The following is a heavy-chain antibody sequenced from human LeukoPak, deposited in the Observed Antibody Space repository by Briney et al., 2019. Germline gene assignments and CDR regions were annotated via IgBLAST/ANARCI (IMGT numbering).Heavy chain of an antibody. D-gene: IGHD3-10*01. V-gene: IGHV3-48*03. CDR3: ARDNYYGSGSYHWFDP. J-gene: IGHJ5*02. CDR1: GFTFSSYE. Sequence: GGSLRLSCAASGFTFSSYEMNWVRQAPGKGLEWVSYISSSGSTIYYADSVKGRFTISRDNAKNSLYLQMNSLRAEDTAAYYCARDNYYGSGSYHWFDPWGQGTLVTVSS. CDR2: ISSSGSTI.